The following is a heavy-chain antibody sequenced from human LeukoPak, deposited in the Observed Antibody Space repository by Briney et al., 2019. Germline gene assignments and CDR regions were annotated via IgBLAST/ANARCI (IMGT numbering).Heavy chain of an antibody. Sequence: GGSLRLSCAASGFTFSSYIMNWVRQAPGKGLEWVSYISSSSTIYYADSVKGRFTISRDNAKNSLYLQMNSLRADDTAVYYCAKSFGGVIPFDYWGQGTLVTVSS. V-gene: IGHV3-48*04. CDR2: ISSSSTI. CDR1: GFTFSSYI. CDR3: AKSFGGVIPFDY. J-gene: IGHJ4*02. D-gene: IGHD3-16*01.